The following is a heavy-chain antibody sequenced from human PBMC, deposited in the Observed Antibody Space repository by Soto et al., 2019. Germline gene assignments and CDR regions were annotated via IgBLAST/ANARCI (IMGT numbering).Heavy chain of an antibody. Sequence: GGSLRLSCAASGFTFSSYAMSWVRQAPGKGLEWVSAISGSGGSTYYADSVKGRFTISRDNSKNTLYLQMNSLSAEDTAVYYCAKESVNYRGNTAEYFQHWGQGTLVTVSS. J-gene: IGHJ1*01. CDR3: AKESVNYRGNTAEYFQH. CDR2: ISGSGGST. CDR1: GFTFSSYA. D-gene: IGHD4-17*01. V-gene: IGHV3-23*01.